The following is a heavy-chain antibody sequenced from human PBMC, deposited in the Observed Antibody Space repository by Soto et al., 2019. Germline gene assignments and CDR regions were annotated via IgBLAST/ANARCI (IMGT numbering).Heavy chain of an antibody. D-gene: IGHD1-7*01. CDR3: ARWELRDFDS. J-gene: IGHJ4*02. Sequence: PSETLSLTCSASGASVTSDSYYWSWIRQHPGKGLEWIGYISHTGSAFYNPSLKSRVSISIDTSTDKFSLRLSSLTAADTAVYYCARWELRDFDSWGPGTLVAVSS. V-gene: IGHV4-31*03. CDR2: ISHTGSA. CDR1: GASVTSDSYY.